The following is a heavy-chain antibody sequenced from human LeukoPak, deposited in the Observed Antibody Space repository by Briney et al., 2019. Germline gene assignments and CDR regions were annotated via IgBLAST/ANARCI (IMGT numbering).Heavy chain of an antibody. V-gene: IGHV4-34*01. CDR3: ARRATNSRLSMVRGVIVAANNHHFDH. CDR1: GGSFSGYY. CDR2: INHSGST. Sequence: SETLSLTCAVYGGSFSGYYWSWVRQAPGKGLEWVGEINHSGSTNYNPSLKSRGTISVETSKNQFSRKQRSLDAADGAVYYCARRATNSRLSMVRGVIVAANNHHFDHWGQGTLVTVSS. J-gene: IGHJ4*02. D-gene: IGHD3-10*01.